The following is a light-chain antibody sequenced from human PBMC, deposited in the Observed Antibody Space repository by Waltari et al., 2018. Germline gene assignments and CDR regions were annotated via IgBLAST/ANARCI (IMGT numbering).Light chain of an antibody. CDR2: DVS. J-gene: IGLJ2*01. Sequence: QSALTQPRSVSGSPGQSVTISCPGTSRDVGGYNYVSWYQQHPGKAPKLMIYDVSKRPSGVPDRFSGSKSGNTASLTISGLQAEDEADYYCCSYAGSYGVVFGGGTKLTVL. V-gene: IGLV2-11*01. CDR1: SRDVGGYNY. CDR3: CSYAGSYGVV.